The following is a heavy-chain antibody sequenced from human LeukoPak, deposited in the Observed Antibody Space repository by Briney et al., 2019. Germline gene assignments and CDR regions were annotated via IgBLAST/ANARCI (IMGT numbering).Heavy chain of an antibody. J-gene: IGHJ4*02. V-gene: IGHV1-69*13. CDR2: IFPIFGTA. Sequence: SVKVSCKASGGTFSSYAICWVRQAPGQGLEWRGGIFPIFGTANYAQKFQGRVTITADESTSTAYMELSSLRSEDTAVYYCAREEGYSGYDPQHQVPHFDYWGQGTLVTVSS. CDR3: AREEGYSGYDPQHQVPHFDY. CDR1: GGTFSSYA. D-gene: IGHD5-12*01.